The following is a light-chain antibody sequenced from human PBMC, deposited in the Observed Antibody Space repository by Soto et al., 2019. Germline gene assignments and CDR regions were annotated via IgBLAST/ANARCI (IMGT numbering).Light chain of an antibody. Sequence: QSALTQPASVSGSPGQPITISCTGPSSDVGAYKFVSWYQHHPGKAPKLIIYDVTTRPSGVSNRFSGSKSGDTASLTISGLQSEDEADYYCSSFTSSSTYVFGTGTKVTDL. CDR2: DVT. CDR1: SSDVGAYKF. V-gene: IGLV2-14*03. J-gene: IGLJ1*01. CDR3: SSFTSSSTYV.